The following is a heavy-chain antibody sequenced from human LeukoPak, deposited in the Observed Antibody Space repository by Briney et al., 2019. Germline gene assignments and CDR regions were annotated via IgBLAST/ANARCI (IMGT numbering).Heavy chain of an antibody. CDR3: AKRVGGTPDY. V-gene: IGHV3-23*01. CDR1: GFIFSNYA. J-gene: IGHJ4*02. Sequence: GGSLRLSCAASGFIFSNYAMTWVRQAPGKGLEWVSAIGGDGGSTDYADSVKGRFTISRDNSKNTLYLQMNSLRAGDTALYYCAKRVGGTPDYWGLGTLVTVSS. CDR2: IGGDGGST. D-gene: IGHD1-26*01.